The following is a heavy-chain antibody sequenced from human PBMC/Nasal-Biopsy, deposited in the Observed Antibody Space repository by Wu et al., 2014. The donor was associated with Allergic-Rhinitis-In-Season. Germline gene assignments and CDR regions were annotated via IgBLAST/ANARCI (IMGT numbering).Heavy chain of an antibody. D-gene: IGHD3-16*02. V-gene: IGHV4-39*07. J-gene: IGHJ3*02. Sequence: TLSLTCSVSGGSISSTNYFWGWIRRPPGKGLEWIGEINHSGSINYNPSLESRIVISVDTSKNQFSLTLSSVTAADTAVYYCARRLVVVVPYTFDIWGHGTMVTVSS. CDR2: INHSGSI. CDR3: ARRLVVVVPYTFDI. CDR1: GGSISSTNYF.